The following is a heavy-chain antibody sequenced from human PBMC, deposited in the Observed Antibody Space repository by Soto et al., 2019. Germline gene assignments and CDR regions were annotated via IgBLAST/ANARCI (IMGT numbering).Heavy chain of an antibody. CDR1: GGSISSYY. V-gene: IGHV4-59*01. D-gene: IGHD6-19*01. J-gene: IGHJ5*02. Sequence: PSETLSLTCTVSGGSISSYYWSWIRQPPGKGLEWIGYIYYSGSTNYNPSLKSRVTISVDTSKNQFSLKLSSVTAADTAVYYCARVIAVAGTGWFDPWGQGTLVTV. CDR3: ARVIAVAGTGWFDP. CDR2: IYYSGST.